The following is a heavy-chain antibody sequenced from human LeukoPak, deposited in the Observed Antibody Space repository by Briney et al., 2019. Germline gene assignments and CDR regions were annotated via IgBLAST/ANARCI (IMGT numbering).Heavy chain of an antibody. V-gene: IGHV4-4*02. CDR3: ARVESDYYGSGSYYLQYFQH. CDR2: IYHSGST. CDR1: GGSISSSNW. Sequence: SGTLSLTCAVSGGSISSSNWWSWVRQPPGKGLEWIGEIYHSGSTNYNPSLKSRVTISVDKSKNQFSLKLSSVTAADTAVCYCARVESDYYGSGSYYLQYFQHWGQGTLVTVSS. D-gene: IGHD3-10*01. J-gene: IGHJ1*01.